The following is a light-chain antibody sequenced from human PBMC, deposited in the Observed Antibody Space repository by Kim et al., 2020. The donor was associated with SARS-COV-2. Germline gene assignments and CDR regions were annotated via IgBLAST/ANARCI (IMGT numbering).Light chain of an antibody. CDR2: LGS. CDR3: MQGLQTF. Sequence: DIVMTQSPLSLPVTPGEPASISCRSSQSLLHSNGYNYLDWYLQKPGQSPQLLIYLGSNRASGVPDRFSGSGSGTDFTLKISKVEAEDVGVYYCMQGLQTFFGPGTKVDIK. CDR1: QSLLHSNGYNY. J-gene: IGKJ3*01. V-gene: IGKV2-28*01.